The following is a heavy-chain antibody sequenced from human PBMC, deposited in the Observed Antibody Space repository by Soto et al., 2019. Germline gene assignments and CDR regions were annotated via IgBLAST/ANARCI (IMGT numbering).Heavy chain of an antibody. D-gene: IGHD4-17*01. CDR3: ARDPYGYGDYVPWWFDP. V-gene: IGHV4-61*01. Sequence: QVQLQESGPGLVKPSETLSLTCTVSGGSVSSGSYYWSWIRQPPGKGLEWIGYIYYSGSTNYNPSLKSRVTISVDTSKNQFSLKLSSVTAADTAVYYCARDPYGYGDYVPWWFDPWGQGTLVTVSP. J-gene: IGHJ5*02. CDR2: IYYSGST. CDR1: GGSVSSGSYY.